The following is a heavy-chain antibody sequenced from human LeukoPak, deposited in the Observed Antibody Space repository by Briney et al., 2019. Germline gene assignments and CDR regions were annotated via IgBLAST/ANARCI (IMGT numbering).Heavy chain of an antibody. D-gene: IGHD3-10*01. Sequence: PGGSLRLSCAASGLTFSRYWLTWVRQAPGKGLEWVGIIYPGDSDTRYSPSFQGQVTISADKSISTAYLQWSSLKASDTAMYYCARNYGSGSPPDYWGQGTLVTVSS. CDR1: GLTFSRYW. J-gene: IGHJ4*02. V-gene: IGHV5-51*01. CDR2: IYPGDSDT. CDR3: ARNYGSGSPPDY.